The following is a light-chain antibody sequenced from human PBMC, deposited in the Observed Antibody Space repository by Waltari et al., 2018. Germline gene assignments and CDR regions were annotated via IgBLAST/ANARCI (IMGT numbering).Light chain of an antibody. J-gene: IGKJ1*01. CDR1: QAISSY. V-gene: IGKV1-8*01. Sequence: AIRMTQSPSSLSASTGDRVTITCRASQAISSYLAWYQQKPGKAPKFLIYATSTLQSGVPSRFSGSGFGTDFTLTINCLQSEDFATYYCQQYYNYPWTFGQVTKVEIK. CDR2: ATS. CDR3: QQYYNYPWT.